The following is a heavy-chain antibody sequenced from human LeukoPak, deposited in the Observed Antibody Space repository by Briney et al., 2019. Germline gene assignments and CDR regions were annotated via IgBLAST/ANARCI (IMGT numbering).Heavy chain of an antibody. CDR3: ARQLGD. D-gene: IGHD1-1*01. J-gene: IGHJ4*02. CDR1: GFSVINTY. V-gene: IGHV3-53*01. CDR2: IYAASAGLT. Sequence: GGSLRLSCEIWGFSVINTYKRWVRQARGEGVVWVSVIYAASAGLTSYIDSAKGRFTISRDNSRNTVYLQMNSLRAEDTAIYYCARQLGDWGQGTLVTVSS.